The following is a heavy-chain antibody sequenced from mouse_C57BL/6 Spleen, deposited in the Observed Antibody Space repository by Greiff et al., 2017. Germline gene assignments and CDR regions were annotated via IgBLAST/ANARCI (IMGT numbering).Heavy chain of an antibody. D-gene: IGHD2-5*01. Sequence: EVQRVESGGGLVQPKGSLKLSCAASGFSFNTYAMNWVRQAPGKGLEWVARIRSKSNNYATYYAASVKDRFTISRDDSESMLYLQMNNLKTEDTAMYYCVRQGSNYSWCAYWGQGTLVTVSA. CDR3: VRQGSNYSWCAY. V-gene: IGHV10-1*01. J-gene: IGHJ3*01. CDR2: IRSKSNNYAT. CDR1: GFSFNTYA.